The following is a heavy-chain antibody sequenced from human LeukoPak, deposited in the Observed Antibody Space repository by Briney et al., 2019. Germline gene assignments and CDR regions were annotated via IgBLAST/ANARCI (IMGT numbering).Heavy chain of an antibody. CDR2: IYTSGST. CDR1: GGSISSYY. D-gene: IGHD6-19*01. J-gene: IGHJ6*02. CDR3: ARDVTYSSGWSDYYYYGMDV. Sequence: SETLSLTCTVSGGSISSYYWSWIRQPAGKGLEWIGRIYTSGSTNYNPSLKSRVTMSVDTSKNQFSLKLSSVTAADTAVYYCARDVTYSSGWSDYYYYGMDVWGQGTTVTVSS. V-gene: IGHV4-4*07.